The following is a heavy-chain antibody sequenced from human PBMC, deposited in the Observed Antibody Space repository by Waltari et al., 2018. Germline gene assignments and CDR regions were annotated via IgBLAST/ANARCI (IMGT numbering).Heavy chain of an antibody. CDR2: VNSDGSKT. CDR3: ARGPHYFDISGYWAFDI. J-gene: IGHJ3*02. V-gene: IGHV3-74*03. CDR1: GFTFSDYW. D-gene: IGHD3-22*01. Sequence: EVQLVESGGGLVQPGGSLRISCEASGFTFSDYWICWVRQSPGKGLSWVSRVNSDGSKTSHADSVKCRFTISRDNAKSMLYLQMNSLRVDDTAIYYCARGPHYFDISGYWAFDIWGQGTVVTVTS.